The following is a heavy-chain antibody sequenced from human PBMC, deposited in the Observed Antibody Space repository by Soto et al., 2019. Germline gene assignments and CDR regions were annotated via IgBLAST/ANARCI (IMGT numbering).Heavy chain of an antibody. D-gene: IGHD3-9*01. V-gene: IGHV3-23*01. CDR2: ITGGGDNT. Sequence: EVQLLESGGDLVQPGGSLRLSCAASGFTFTSYARCWIRQATGKGLEWVSAITGGGDNTYSADSVKGRFTISRDNSKNTLYLQMNSLRAEDAAFYYCTQDGGSRDWLTVNWGQGTLVTVSS. J-gene: IGHJ4*02. CDR3: TQDGGSRDWLTVN. CDR1: GFTFTSYA.